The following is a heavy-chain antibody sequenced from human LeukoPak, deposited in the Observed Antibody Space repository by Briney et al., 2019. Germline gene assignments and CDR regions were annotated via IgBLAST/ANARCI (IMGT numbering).Heavy chain of an antibody. J-gene: IGHJ4*02. CDR3: ARQTGSGLFILP. CDR2: IYYSGST. D-gene: IGHD3/OR15-3a*01. Sequence: SETLSLTCTVSGGSISSSSYYWGWIRQPPGKGLEWIGSIYYSGSTYYNPSLQSLVTISVDTSKNQFSLRLTSVTAADTAVYYCARQTGSGLFILPGGQGTLVTVSS. CDR1: GGSISSSSYY. V-gene: IGHV4-39*01.